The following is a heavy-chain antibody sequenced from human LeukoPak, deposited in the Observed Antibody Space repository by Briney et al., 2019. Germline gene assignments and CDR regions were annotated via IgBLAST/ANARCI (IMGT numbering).Heavy chain of an antibody. CDR2: ISGSGGST. V-gene: IGHV3-23*01. D-gene: IGHD5-12*01. J-gene: IGHJ4*02. Sequence: PGGSLRLSCAASGFTFSSYAMSWVRQAPGKGLEWVSAISGSGGSTYYADSVKGRFTISRDNSKNTLYLQMNSLGAEDTAVYYCAKDGSGYDSFDYWGQGTLVTVSS. CDR3: AKDGSGYDSFDY. CDR1: GFTFSSYA.